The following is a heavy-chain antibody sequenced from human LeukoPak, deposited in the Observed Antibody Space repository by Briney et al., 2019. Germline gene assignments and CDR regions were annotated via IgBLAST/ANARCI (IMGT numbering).Heavy chain of an antibody. CDR3: ARADHIFTYNESFDY. CDR1: GYSFTGYY. Sequence: ASVWVSCKASGYSFTGYYMHWVRQAPRQGREWMGRLNPNSGGTYYAQKFQGRVTMTRDTSISTAYMELSRLRSDDTAVYYCARADHIFTYNESFDYWGQGTLVTVSS. J-gene: IGHJ4*02. D-gene: IGHD3-9*01. V-gene: IGHV1-2*06. CDR2: LNPNSGGT.